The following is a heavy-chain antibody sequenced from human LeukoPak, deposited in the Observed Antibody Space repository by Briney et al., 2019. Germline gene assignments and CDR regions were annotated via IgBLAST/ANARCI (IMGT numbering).Heavy chain of an antibody. J-gene: IGHJ6*02. CDR1: GGSISTYY. D-gene: IGHD5-18*01. Sequence: SETLSLTCTVSGGSISTYYWSWIRQPPGKGLEWIGYIYYSGSTNYNPSLKSRVTISVDTSKSQFSLKLSSVTAADTAVYYCARDRGDTTDYYYGMDVWGQGTTVTVSS. V-gene: IGHV4-59*01. CDR3: ARDRGDTTDYYYGMDV. CDR2: IYYSGST.